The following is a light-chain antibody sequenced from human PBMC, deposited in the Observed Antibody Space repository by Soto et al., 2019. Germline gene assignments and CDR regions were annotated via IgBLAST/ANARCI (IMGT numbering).Light chain of an antibody. V-gene: IGKV3-15*01. CDR3: QQYNNWPPT. CDR1: QSVSSN. Sequence: EILMTNSRATLSVSLGERATLSCSASQSVSSNFAWYQQKPGQAPRLLINRASTRATGIPVRFSGSGSGTEFTLTISSLQSEDFAVYYCQQYNNWPPTFGQGTKVDI. J-gene: IGKJ1*01. CDR2: RAS.